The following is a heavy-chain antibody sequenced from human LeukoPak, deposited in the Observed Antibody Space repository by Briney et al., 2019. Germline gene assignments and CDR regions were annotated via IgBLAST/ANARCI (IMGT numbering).Heavy chain of an antibody. D-gene: IGHD2-15*01. CDR3: ARGTPEWWLTSYGMDV. CDR1: GYTFTSYG. V-gene: IGHV1-18*01. Sequence: ASVKVSCKASGYTFTSYGISWVRQAPGQGLEWMGWISAYNGNTNYAQKLQGRVTMTTDTSTSTAYMELRSLRSDDTAVYYCARGTPEWWLTSYGMDVWGQGTTVTVSS. J-gene: IGHJ6*02. CDR2: ISAYNGNT.